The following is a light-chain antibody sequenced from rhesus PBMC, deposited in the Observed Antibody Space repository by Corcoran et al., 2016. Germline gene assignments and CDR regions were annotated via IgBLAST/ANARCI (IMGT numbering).Light chain of an antibody. CDR2: DSS. V-gene: IGKV3S9*01. CDR1: QSVSTS. CDR3: QQCDTWNT. J-gene: IGKJ4*01. Sequence: EIVMTQSPATLSLPPGERATLPCRASQSVSTSVAWYQQRPHQSPRLLIFDSSSRAPGIPDRFSGSGSGTDFTLIISSLEPEGIGIYFCQQCDTWNTFGGGTKVELK.